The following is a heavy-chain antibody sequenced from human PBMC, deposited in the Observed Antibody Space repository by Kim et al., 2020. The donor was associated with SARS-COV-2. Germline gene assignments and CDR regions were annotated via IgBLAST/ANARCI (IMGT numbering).Heavy chain of an antibody. J-gene: IGHJ4*02. Sequence: GGSLRLSCAASGFTFSSYAMSWVRQAPGKGLEWVSAISGSGGSTYYADSVKGRFTISRDNSKNTLYLQMNSLRAEDTAVYYCAKAGQFLEWLETKPLFDYWGQGTLVTVSS. D-gene: IGHD3-3*01. V-gene: IGHV3-23*01. CDR2: ISGSGGST. CDR1: GFTFSSYA. CDR3: AKAGQFLEWLETKPLFDY.